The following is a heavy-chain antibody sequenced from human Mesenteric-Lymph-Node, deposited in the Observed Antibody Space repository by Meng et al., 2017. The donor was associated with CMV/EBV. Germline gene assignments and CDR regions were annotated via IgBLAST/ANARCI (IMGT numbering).Heavy chain of an antibody. CDR2: VSGNGAST. CDR1: GFTFSSYS. Sequence: GGSLRLSCAASGFTFSSYSMNWVRQAPGKGLEWVSGVSGNGASTYYADSVKGRFTISRDSSKNTLYLQMNSLRAEDTAVYYCAKDYLTLDAFAIWGQGTMVTVSS. J-gene: IGHJ3*02. V-gene: IGHV3-23*01. D-gene: IGHD4-23*01. CDR3: AKDYLTLDAFAI.